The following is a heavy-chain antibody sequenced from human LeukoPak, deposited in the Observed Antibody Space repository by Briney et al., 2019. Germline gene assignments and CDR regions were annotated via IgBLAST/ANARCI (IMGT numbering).Heavy chain of an antibody. CDR2: ISAYNGNT. D-gene: IGHD5-24*01. Sequence: ASVKVSCKASGYTFTSYGISWVRQAPGQGLEWMGWISAYNGNTNYAQKLQGRVTMTTDTSTSTAYMELRSLRSDDTAVYYCARGRLMRWLQNRYYYMDVWGKGTTVTVSS. CDR1: GYTFTSYG. J-gene: IGHJ6*03. V-gene: IGHV1-18*01. CDR3: ARGRLMRWLQNRYYYMDV.